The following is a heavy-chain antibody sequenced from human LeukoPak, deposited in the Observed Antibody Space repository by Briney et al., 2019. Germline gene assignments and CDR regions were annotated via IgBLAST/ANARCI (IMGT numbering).Heavy chain of an antibody. J-gene: IGHJ4*02. Sequence: SVKVSCKASGGTFSSYAISWVRQAPGQGLEWMGGIIPIFGTANYAQKFQGRVTITTDESTSTAYMELSSLRSEDTAVHYCARVRNYYDSSGYYYWGQGTLVTVSS. V-gene: IGHV1-69*05. D-gene: IGHD3-22*01. CDR2: IIPIFGTA. CDR3: ARVRNYYDSSGYYY. CDR1: GGTFSSYA.